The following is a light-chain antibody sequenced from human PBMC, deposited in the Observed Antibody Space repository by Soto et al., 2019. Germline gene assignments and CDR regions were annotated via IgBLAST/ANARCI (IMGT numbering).Light chain of an antibody. Sequence: EIVLTQSPGTLSLSPGERATLSCRASQSVSRSYLAWYQQKPGQAPRLLIYGASSRATGIPDRFSGSGSGTDFTLTISRLEPEDFAVYYCQQYGSSPRAFGGGTKVEI. V-gene: IGKV3-20*01. CDR2: GAS. J-gene: IGKJ4*01. CDR1: QSVSRSY. CDR3: QQYGSSPRA.